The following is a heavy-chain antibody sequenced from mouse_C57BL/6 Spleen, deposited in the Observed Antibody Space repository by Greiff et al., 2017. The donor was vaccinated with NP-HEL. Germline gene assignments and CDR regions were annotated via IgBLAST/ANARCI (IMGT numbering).Heavy chain of an antibody. CDR3: ARSEIDSSVDY. CDR1: GYAFSSSW. Sequence: QVQLKESGPELVKPGASVKISCKASGYAFSSSWMNWVKQRPGKGLEWIGRIYPGDGDTNYNGKFKGKATLTADKSSSTAYMQLSSLTSEDSAVYFCARSEIDSSVDYWGQGTSVTVSS. CDR2: IYPGDGDT. D-gene: IGHD3-2*01. V-gene: IGHV1-82*01. J-gene: IGHJ4*01.